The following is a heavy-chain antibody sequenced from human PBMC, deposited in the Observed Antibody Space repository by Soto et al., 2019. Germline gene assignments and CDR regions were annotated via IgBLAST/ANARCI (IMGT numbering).Heavy chain of an antibody. CDR3: ARRVTGSSRAFDI. CDR1: GFAFSSHP. V-gene: IGHV3-23*01. J-gene: IGHJ3*02. Sequence: QTGGSLRLSCAASGFAFSSHPMSWVRQAPEKGLEWVAGISDGGDLTYNADSVRGRFTISRDNSRNTLYLQMNSLRAEDTAVYYCARRVTGSSRAFDIWGQGTMVTVSS. CDR2: ISDGGDLT. D-gene: IGHD1-1*01.